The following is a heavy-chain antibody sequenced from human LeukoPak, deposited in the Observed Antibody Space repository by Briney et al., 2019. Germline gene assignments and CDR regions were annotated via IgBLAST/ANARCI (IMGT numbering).Heavy chain of an antibody. CDR3: STFADDGY. CDR1: GFTFDDYA. CDR2: IKSKKDGGTT. J-gene: IGHJ4*02. D-gene: IGHD3-16*01. V-gene: IGHV3-15*01. Sequence: GGSLRLSCAASGFTFDDYAMHWVRQAPGKGLEWVGRIKSKKDGGTTDYATPVKGRFTISRDDSKNTVYLQMNSLKTEDAALYYCSTFADDGYWGQGTLVTVSS.